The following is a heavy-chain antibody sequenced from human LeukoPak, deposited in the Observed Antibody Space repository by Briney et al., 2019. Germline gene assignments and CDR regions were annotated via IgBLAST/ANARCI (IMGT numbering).Heavy chain of an antibody. CDR1: GYTFTGYY. D-gene: IGHD3-10*01. J-gene: IGHJ5*02. CDR2: INPNSGGT. CDR3: ARDLRVRGVISNWFDP. V-gene: IGHV1-2*02. Sequence: GASVKVSCKASGYTFTGYYMHWVRQAPGQGLEWMGWINPNSGGTNYAQKFQGRVTMTRDTSISTAYMELSRLRSDDTAVYYCARDLRVRGVISNWFDPWGQGTLVTVSS.